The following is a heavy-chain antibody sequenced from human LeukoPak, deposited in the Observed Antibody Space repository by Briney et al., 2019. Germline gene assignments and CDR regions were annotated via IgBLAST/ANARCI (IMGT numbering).Heavy chain of an antibody. V-gene: IGHV4-61*02. J-gene: IGHJ6*03. CDR1: GGSISSGSYY. CDR3: AGHCSGGSCYPGAGYYMDV. CDR2: IYTSGST. Sequence: SETLSLTCTVSGGSISSGSYYWSWIRQPAGKGLEWIGRIYTSGSTNYNPSLKSRVTIAVDTSKNQFSLKLSSVTAADTAVYYCAGHCSGGSCYPGAGYYMDVWGKGTTVTVSS. D-gene: IGHD2-15*01.